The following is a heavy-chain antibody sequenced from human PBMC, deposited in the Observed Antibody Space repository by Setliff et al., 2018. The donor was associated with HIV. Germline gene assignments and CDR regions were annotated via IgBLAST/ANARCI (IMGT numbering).Heavy chain of an antibody. Sequence: SETLSLTCAVSGYSITSGYSWGWIRQSPGKGLGWIGNAYHSGRTYYNPSLKSRVAMSIDTSKNQFSLRLNSVTAADTAMYYCVHSLLGAPMVDYWGQGTLVTV. V-gene: IGHV4-38-2*01. CDR3: VHSLLGAPMVDY. J-gene: IGHJ4*02. D-gene: IGHD3-16*01. CDR2: AYHSGRT. CDR1: GYSITSGYS.